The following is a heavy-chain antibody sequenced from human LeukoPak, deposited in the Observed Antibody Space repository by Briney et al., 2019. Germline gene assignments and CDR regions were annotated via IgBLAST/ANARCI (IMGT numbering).Heavy chain of an antibody. V-gene: IGHV4-4*07. CDR3: AREVVVVVASLYYFDY. CDR2: IYTSGST. CDR1: GDSISSYY. D-gene: IGHD2-15*01. Sequence: SETLSLTCTVSGDSISSYYWSWIRQPAGKGLEWIGRIYTSGSTNYNPSLKSRVTMSVDTSKNQFSLKLTSVTAADTAVYYCAREVVVVVASLYYFDYWGQGTLVTVSS. J-gene: IGHJ4*02.